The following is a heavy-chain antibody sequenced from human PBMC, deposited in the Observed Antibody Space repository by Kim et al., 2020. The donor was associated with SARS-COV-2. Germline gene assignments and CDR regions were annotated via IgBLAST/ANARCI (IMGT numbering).Heavy chain of an antibody. CDR2: ISWNSANL. J-gene: IGHJ6*02. D-gene: IGHD6-6*01. CDR3: AKDVGTSVAARRPLDYAMDG. Sequence: GGSLRLSCAASGFTFDDYGMHWVRQSPGKGLEWVSGISWNSANLGYADSVKGRFTISRDNDKNSLYLEMNSLRGDDTALYYCAKDVGTSVAARRPLDYAMDGGGQGTTVTVSS. V-gene: IGHV3-9*01. CDR1: GFTFDDYG.